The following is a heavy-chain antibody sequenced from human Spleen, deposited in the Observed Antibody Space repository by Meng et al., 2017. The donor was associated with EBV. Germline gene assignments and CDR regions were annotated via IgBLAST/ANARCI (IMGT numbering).Heavy chain of an antibody. D-gene: IGHD2-8*02. Sequence: QVGAKQWGGGLVKPSEHLSLTCDVYGGPFDGYSWTWIRQPPGKGLEWIGEINHSGNTNYNPSLKSRVTISVDTSKRQFSLKLTSMTAADTAVYYCATWWGKGYYWGQETLVTVSS. CDR3: ATWWGKGYY. CDR2: INHSGNT. V-gene: IGHV4-34*01. J-gene: IGHJ4*02. CDR1: GGPFDGYS.